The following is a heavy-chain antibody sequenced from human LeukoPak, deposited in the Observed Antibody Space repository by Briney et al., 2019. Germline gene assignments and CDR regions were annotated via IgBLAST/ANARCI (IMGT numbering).Heavy chain of an antibody. D-gene: IGHD6-19*01. CDR1: GFTFSSYA. Sequence: QPGGSLRLSCAASGFTFSSYAMSWVRQAPGKGLEWVSGTSGSGRSIHYADSVKGRFTISRDNSKNTLYLQMNSLRADDTAVCYCAKDMNSWRDGSGLGDYFDYWGQGTLVTVSS. CDR2: TSGSGRSI. CDR3: AKDMNSWRDGSGLGDYFDY. V-gene: IGHV3-23*01. J-gene: IGHJ4*02.